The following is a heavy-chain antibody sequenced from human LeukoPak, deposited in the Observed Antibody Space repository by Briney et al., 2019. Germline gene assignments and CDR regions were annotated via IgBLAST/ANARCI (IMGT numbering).Heavy chain of an antibody. CDR2: ISAYNGNT. J-gene: IGHJ4*02. V-gene: IGHV1-18*01. CDR3: ARDFYGSRPGAFDY. Sequence: ASVKVSCKASGYTFTSYGISWVRQAPGQGLEWMGWISAYNGNTNYAQKLQGRVTMTTDTSTSTACMELRSLRSDDTAVYYCARDFYGSRPGAFDYWGQGTLITVSS. CDR1: GYTFTSYG. D-gene: IGHD3-10*01.